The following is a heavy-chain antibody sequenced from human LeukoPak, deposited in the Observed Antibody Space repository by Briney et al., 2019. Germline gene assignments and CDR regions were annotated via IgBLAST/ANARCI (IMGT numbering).Heavy chain of an antibody. CDR2: INHSGST. Sequence: SETLSLTCAVYGGSFSGYYWSWIRQPPGKGLEWIREINHSGSTNYNPSLKSRVTISVDTSKNQFSLKLSSVTAADTAVYYCARAPGVCSSTSCYYYYGMDVWGQGTTVTVSS. D-gene: IGHD2-2*01. V-gene: IGHV4-34*01. CDR3: ARAPGVCSSTSCYYYYGMDV. J-gene: IGHJ6*02. CDR1: GGSFSGYY.